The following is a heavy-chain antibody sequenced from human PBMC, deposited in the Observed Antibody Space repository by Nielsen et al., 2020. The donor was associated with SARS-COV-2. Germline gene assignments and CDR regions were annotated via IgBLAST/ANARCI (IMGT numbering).Heavy chain of an antibody. V-gene: IGHV4-4*02. D-gene: IGHD2-21*02. CDR1: GGSVSSNDW. Sequence: SETMSLTCAVSGGSVSSNDWWTWVRQSPGKGLEWIGEVSHSGRINYNPSRKSRVTLSMDKSKRQFSLRLTSVSAADTDVYYCARARVTDWFDPWGQGTLVTVSS. CDR3: ARARVTDWFDP. J-gene: IGHJ5*02. CDR2: VSHSGRI.